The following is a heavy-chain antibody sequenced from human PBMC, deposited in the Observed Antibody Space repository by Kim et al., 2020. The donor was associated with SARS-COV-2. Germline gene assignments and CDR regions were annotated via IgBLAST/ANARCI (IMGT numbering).Heavy chain of an antibody. J-gene: IGHJ2*01. V-gene: IGHV4-31*03. CDR1: GGSISSGRYY. CDR2: IYYSGST. Sequence: SETLSLTCTVSGGSISSGRYYWSWIRQHPGKGLEWIGYIYYSGSTYDNPSLKSRVTISVDTSKNQFSLKLSSVTAADTAVYYCARVPAVAGYWYFDLWGRGTLVTVSS. CDR3: ARVPAVAGYWYFDL. D-gene: IGHD6-19*01.